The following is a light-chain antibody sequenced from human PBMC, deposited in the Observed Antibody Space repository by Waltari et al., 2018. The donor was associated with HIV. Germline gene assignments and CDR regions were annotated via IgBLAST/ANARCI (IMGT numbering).Light chain of an antibody. Sequence: QSPLTQPASVSGNPGQSVTITCPGTNIDVGNYTLVSWYQQHPGKAPKLLIYAVSKRPSGVSSRFSGSKSGYWASLTISGLLTEDESYYYCLTYVSDSGTWKFGGGTYLTV. CDR2: AVS. CDR3: LTYVSDSGTWK. CDR1: NIDVGNYTL. V-gene: IGLV2-23*02. J-gene: IGLJ3*02.